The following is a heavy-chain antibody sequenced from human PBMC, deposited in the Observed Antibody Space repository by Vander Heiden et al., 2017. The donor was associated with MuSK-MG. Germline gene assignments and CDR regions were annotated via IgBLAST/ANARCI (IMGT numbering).Heavy chain of an antibody. Sequence: QVQLVQSGAEVKKPGASVTVSCKASGYTFSSFQISWMRQAPGQGPEWMGWMNPNSGHTGYAQKFQGRVTMTRDTSISTAYMELSSLRSEDTALYYCATLIEVAGSGAFDYWGQGTLVTVSS. CDR1: GYTFSSFQ. CDR2: MNPNSGHT. J-gene: IGHJ4*02. V-gene: IGHV1-8*01. D-gene: IGHD6-19*01. CDR3: ATLIEVAGSGAFDY.